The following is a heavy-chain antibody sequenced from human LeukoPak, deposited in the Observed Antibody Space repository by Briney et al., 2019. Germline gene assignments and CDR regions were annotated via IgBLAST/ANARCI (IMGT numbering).Heavy chain of an antibody. V-gene: IGHV3-23*01. J-gene: IGHJ6*03. CDR2: ISGSGGST. D-gene: IGHD2-2*03. CDR1: GFTFSSYA. CDR3: AKGGYCSSTSCYFKHYYYMDV. Sequence: GGSQRLSCAASGFTFSSYAMSWVRQAPGKGLEWVSAISGSGGSTYYADSVKGRFTISRDNSKNTLYLQMNSLRAEDTAVYYCAKGGYCSSTSCYFKHYYYMDVWGKGTTVTVSS.